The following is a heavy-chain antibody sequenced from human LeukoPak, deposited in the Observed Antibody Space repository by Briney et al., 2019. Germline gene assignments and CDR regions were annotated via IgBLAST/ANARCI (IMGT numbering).Heavy chain of an antibody. CDR3: ARGRAAAGDYYYDYGMDV. CDR2: IYYSGST. J-gene: IGHJ6*02. D-gene: IGHD6-13*01. V-gene: IGHV4-59*01. Sequence: SETLSLTCTVSGGSISSYYWSWIRQPPGKGLEWIGYIYYSGSTNYNPSLKSRVTISVDTSKNQFSLKLSSVTAADTAVYYCARGRAAAGDYYYDYGMDVWGQGTTVTVSS. CDR1: GGSISSYY.